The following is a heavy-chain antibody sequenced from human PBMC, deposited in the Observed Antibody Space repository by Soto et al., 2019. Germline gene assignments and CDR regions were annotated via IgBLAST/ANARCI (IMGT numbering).Heavy chain of an antibody. CDR2: IKQDGSEQ. J-gene: IGHJ2*01. CDR3: ARDFDV. CDR1: GFSFSAYW. V-gene: IGHV3-7*01. Sequence: LGGSLRLSCEASGFSFSAYWMSWVRQAPGKGLEWVANIKQDGSEQYYVDSVKGRFTISRNNAKNSLYLQMNSLRAEDTAVFYCARDFDVWGRGTLVTVSS.